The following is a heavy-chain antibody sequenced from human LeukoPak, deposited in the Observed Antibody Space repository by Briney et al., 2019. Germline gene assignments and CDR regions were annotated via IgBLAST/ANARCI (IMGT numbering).Heavy chain of an antibody. J-gene: IGHJ5*02. Sequence: GVSLRLSCAASGFTFSRYAMSWVPQSPGKGLEWVAGMRWSGDSTYFANSVKGRFSVSRDTSKNTLYLQMSSLRAEDTAVYYCAKDRGENYYGSGSYYNWFDPWGQGTLVTVSS. D-gene: IGHD3-10*01. CDR3: AKDRGENYYGSGSYYNWFDP. CDR1: GFTFSRYA. CDR2: MRWSGDST. V-gene: IGHV3-23*01.